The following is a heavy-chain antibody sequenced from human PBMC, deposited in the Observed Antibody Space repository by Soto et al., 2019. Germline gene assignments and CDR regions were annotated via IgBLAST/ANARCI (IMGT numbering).Heavy chain of an antibody. Sequence: SETLSLTCAVYGGSFSGYYWSWIRQPPGKGLEWIGEINHSGSTNYNPSLKSRVTISVDTSKNQFSLKLSSVTAADTAVYYCARGAPTTVTTRGFYGYWGQGTLVTVSS. CDR2: INHSGST. V-gene: IGHV4-34*01. CDR3: ARGAPTTVTTRGFYGY. D-gene: IGHD4-17*01. J-gene: IGHJ4*02. CDR1: GGSFSGYY.